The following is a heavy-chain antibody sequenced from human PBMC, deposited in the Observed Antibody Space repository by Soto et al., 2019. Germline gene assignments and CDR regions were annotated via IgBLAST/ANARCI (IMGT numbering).Heavy chain of an antibody. Sequence: QVQLQESGPGLVKPSQTLSLTCTVSGGSLSGGAYYWSWIRQHPGKGLEWFGYIYYGVNTYYNPSLKSRVTISVDTSKNQFYLKLMSVTAADSAVYYCARGATVVVAMGVWGQGTTVTVSS. D-gene: IGHD4-4*01. CDR1: GGSLSGGAYY. J-gene: IGHJ6*02. CDR2: IYYGVNT. V-gene: IGHV4-31*03. CDR3: ARGATVVVAMGV.